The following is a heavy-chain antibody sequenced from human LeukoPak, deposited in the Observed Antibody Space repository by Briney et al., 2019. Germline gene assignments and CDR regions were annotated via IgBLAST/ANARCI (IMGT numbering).Heavy chain of an antibody. J-gene: IGHJ5*02. CDR1: GYTLTELS. V-gene: IGHV1-24*01. CDR3: APSWGSSGWYSWFDP. Sequence: ASVKVSCKVSGYTLTELSMHWVRQAPGEGLEWMGGFDPEDGEAIYAQKFQGRVTMTEDTSTDTAYMEVSSLRSEDTAVYYCAPSWGSSGWYSWFDPWGQGTLVTVSS. CDR2: FDPEDGEA. D-gene: IGHD6-19*01.